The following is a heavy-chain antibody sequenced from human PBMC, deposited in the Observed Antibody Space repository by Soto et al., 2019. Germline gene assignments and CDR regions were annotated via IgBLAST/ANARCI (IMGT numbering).Heavy chain of an antibody. V-gene: IGHV3-23*01. D-gene: IGHD5-18*01. CDR2: VSASGLNT. CDR1: GFTFSTYA. CDR3: ANDRPRRTSGYLFEY. J-gene: IGHJ4*02. Sequence: EVPLLESGGKLVQPGGSLTLSCAASGFTFSTYAMAWVRQAPGKGLEWVSGVSASGLNTDYADPVKGRFYISRDNSKNTVSLHMNSLRAEDTALYYCANDRPRRTSGYLFEYWGQGTPVTVSS.